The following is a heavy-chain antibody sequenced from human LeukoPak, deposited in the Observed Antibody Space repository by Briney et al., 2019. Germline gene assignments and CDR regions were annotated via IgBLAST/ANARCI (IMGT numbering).Heavy chain of an antibody. CDR3: ARERFGELSY. CDR1: GGSISSSNW. V-gene: IGHV4-4*02. J-gene: IGHJ4*02. CDR2: IYHSGST. D-gene: IGHD3-10*01. Sequence: SGTLSLTCDVSGGSISSSNWWSGGRQPPGKGLEWIGEIYHSGSTNYNPSLKSRVTISVDTSKNQFSLKLSSVTAADTAVYYCARERFGELSYWGQGTLVTVSS.